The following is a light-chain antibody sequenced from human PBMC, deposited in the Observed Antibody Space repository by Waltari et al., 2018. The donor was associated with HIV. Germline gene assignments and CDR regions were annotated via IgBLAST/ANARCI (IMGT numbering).Light chain of an antibody. V-gene: IGLV2-14*01. CDR3: SSYTSSSTYV. Sequence: QSALTQPASVSGSPGQSITISCTGTSSDVGGYNYVSWYQQHPGKAPELMIYEVSNRPSGGSNRFSGSKSGNTASLTISGLQAEDEADYYCSSYTSSSTYVFGTGTKVTVL. CDR2: EVS. CDR1: SSDVGGYNY. J-gene: IGLJ1*01.